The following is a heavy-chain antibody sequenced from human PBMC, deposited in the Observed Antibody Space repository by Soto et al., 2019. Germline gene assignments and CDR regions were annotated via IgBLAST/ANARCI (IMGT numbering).Heavy chain of an antibody. CDR1: GGSINAFF. V-gene: IGHV4-59*01. D-gene: IGHD1-1*01. CDR2: IFYSGST. CDR3: AIQTGHYHYGKDG. Sequence: SETLSLTCTVSGGSINAFFWSWVRQPPGKGLESIGYIFYSGSTNYNPSLKSRVTISLDTSKTQFSLNLTSVTAANTAVYSCAIQTGHYHYGKDGWAQGTTVTV. J-gene: IGHJ6*02.